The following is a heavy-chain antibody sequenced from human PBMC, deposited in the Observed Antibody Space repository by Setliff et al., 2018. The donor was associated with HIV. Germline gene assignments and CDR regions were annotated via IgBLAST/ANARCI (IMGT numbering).Heavy chain of an antibody. CDR3: ARGLSFYDPGGFDY. CDR2: IFSSGST. V-gene: IGHV4-4*09. Sequence: ETLSLTCTVSGGSISSYCWNWIRQSPGRGLEWIGFIFSSGSTKYNPSLKSRVTISLDTSKNQFSLRLSSVTAADTAVYYCARGLSFYDPGGFDYWGQGTLVTVSS. D-gene: IGHD3-22*01. CDR1: GGSISSYC. J-gene: IGHJ4*02.